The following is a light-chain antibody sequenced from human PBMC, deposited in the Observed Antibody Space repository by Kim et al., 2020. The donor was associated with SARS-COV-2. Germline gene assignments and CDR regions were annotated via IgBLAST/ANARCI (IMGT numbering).Light chain of an antibody. CDR1: TSNLGSNT. CDR3: AVWDDTLSGVA. V-gene: IGLV1-44*01. J-gene: IGLJ2*01. Sequence: QNIIIPCSGRTSNLGSNTVNWYQQLPGTAPQLLIYSNDQRPSGVPARFSASKSGNSASLAITGLQSDDEADYFCAVWDDTLSGVAFGGGTQLTVL. CDR2: SND.